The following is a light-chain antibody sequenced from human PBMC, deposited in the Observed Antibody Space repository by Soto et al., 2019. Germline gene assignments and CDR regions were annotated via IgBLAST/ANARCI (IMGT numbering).Light chain of an antibody. Sequence: QSVLTQPPSASGSPGQSVTISCTGTSSDVGGYNYVSWYQHHPDKAPKLIIYEVYKRPSGVPDRFSGSKSGNTASLTVSGLQAEDEADYHCASYAGGKNFYVFGTGTKLTVL. J-gene: IGLJ1*01. V-gene: IGLV2-8*01. CDR2: EVY. CDR1: SSDVGGYNY. CDR3: ASYAGGKNFYV.